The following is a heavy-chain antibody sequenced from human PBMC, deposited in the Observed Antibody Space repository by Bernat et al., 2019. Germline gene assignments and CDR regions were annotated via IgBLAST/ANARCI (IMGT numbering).Heavy chain of an antibody. CDR1: GLTVSSDH. CDR3: ARERGGDGYSHFDY. Sequence: EVQLVESGGELIQPGGSLRLSCAVSGLTVSSDHMNWVRRAPGKGLEWVSVLFSDGRTYYTDSVKGRFTVSRDDSKNTLYLQINSLRAEDTATYYCARERGGDGYSHFDYWGQGTLVTVSS. D-gene: IGHD5-24*01. V-gene: IGHV3-53*01. CDR2: LFSDGRT. J-gene: IGHJ4*02.